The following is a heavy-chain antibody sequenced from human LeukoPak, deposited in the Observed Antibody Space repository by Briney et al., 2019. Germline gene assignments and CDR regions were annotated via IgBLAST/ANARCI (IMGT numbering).Heavy chain of an antibody. D-gene: IGHD6-6*01. V-gene: IGHV3-33*03. J-gene: IGHJ4*02. Sequence: PGGSLRLSCAASGFTFSSYGMHWVRQAPGKGLEWVAVIWYDGSNKYYADSVKGRFTISRDNAKNSLYLQMNSLRAEDTAVYFCAMIEQVVSNVEGGYWGQGTLVTVSS. CDR2: IWYDGSNK. CDR1: GFTFSSYG. CDR3: AMIEQVVSNVEGGY.